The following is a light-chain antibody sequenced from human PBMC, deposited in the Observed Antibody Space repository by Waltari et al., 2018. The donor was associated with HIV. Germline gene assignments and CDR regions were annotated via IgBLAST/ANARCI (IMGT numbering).Light chain of an antibody. CDR3: HQYFNTPLT. J-gene: IGKJ4*01. CDR2: WAS. Sequence: IVMTQSPDSLSVSLGGRATINCTSSQSVFYSSNNKDYLAWYQGSPGQPPNLLIYWASTRESGVPDRFSGSGSGTNFTLTITSLQAEDVATYYCHQYFNTPLTFGGGTTVEI. V-gene: IGKV4-1*01. CDR1: QSVFYSSNNKDY.